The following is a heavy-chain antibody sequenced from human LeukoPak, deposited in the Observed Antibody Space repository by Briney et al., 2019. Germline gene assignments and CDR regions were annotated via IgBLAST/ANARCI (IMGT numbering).Heavy chain of an antibody. J-gene: IGHJ4*02. CDR3: ARAIRNSSSSFDY. CDR1: GFTFSSYS. CDR2: ISSSSSYI. D-gene: IGHD6-6*01. Sequence: KSGGSLRLSCAASGFTFSSYSMNWVRQAPGKGLEGVSSISSSSSYIYYADSVKGRFTISRDNAKPSLYLQMNSLRAEDTAVYYCARAIRNSSSSFDYWGQGTLVTVSS. V-gene: IGHV3-21*01.